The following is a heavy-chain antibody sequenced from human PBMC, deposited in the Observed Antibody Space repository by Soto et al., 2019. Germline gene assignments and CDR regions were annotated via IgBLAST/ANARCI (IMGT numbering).Heavy chain of an antibody. V-gene: IGHV3-9*01. CDR3: AKDSSLGGWGGIDV. Sequence: EVPLVESGGGLVQPGRSLRLSCAASGFTFDDYAMHWVRQAPGKGLEWVSGISWNRGTIGYGDSVKGRFTIARDNAKNYLYLQMNSLRAEDTALYYWAKDSSLGGWGGIDVWGHGTLVTVSS. D-gene: IGHD3-16*01. CDR2: ISWNRGTI. J-gene: IGHJ6*02. CDR1: GFTFDDYA.